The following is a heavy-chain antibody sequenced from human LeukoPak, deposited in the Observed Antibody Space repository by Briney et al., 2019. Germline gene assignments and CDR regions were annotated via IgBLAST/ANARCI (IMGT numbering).Heavy chain of an antibody. D-gene: IGHD3-22*01. CDR2: IIPIFGIA. CDR1: GGTSSSYA. Sequence: GASVKVSCNASGGTSSSYAISWVRQAPGQGLEWMGRIIPIFGIANYAQKFQGRVTITADKSTSTAYMELSSLRSEDTAVYYCATGLHYYDSSGLKEYFQHWGQGTLVTVSS. CDR3: ATGLHYYDSSGLKEYFQH. V-gene: IGHV1-69*04. J-gene: IGHJ1*01.